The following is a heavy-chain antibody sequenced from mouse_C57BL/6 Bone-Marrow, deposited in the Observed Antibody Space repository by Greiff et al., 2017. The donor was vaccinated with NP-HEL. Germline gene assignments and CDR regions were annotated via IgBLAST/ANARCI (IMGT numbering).Heavy chain of an antibody. V-gene: IGHV1-81*01. J-gene: IGHJ1*03. D-gene: IGHD1-1*01. CDR2: IYPRSGNT. CDR1: GYTFTSYG. CDR3: ASGLLRPWYFDV. Sequence: QVQLQQSGAELARPGASVKLSCKASGYTFTSYGISWVKQRTGQGLEWIGEIYPRSGNTYYNEKFQGKATLTADNSSSTAYMELRSLTSEDSAVYCCASGLLRPWYFDVWGTGTTGTVSS.